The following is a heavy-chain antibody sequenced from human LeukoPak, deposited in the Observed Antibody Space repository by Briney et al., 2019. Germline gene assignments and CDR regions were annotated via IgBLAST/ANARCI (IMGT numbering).Heavy chain of an antibody. CDR1: GYTFTSYA. D-gene: IGHD6-13*01. CDR2: INTNTGNP. CDR3: ARLATGIAAVGTNYYYYMDV. Sequence: GASVKVSCKASGYTFTSYAMNWVRQAPGQGLEWMGWINTNTGNPTFAQGFTGRFVFSLDTSVSTAYLQISSLKTEDTAAYYCARLATGIAAVGTNYYYYMDVWGKGTTVTVS. J-gene: IGHJ6*03. V-gene: IGHV7-4-1*02.